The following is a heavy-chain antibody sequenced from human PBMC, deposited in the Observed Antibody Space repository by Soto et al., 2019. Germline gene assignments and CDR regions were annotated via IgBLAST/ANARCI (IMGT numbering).Heavy chain of an antibody. D-gene: IGHD3-16*01. CDR3: ARLNKITPAFDI. V-gene: IGHV3-30-3*01. CDR2: ISYDGSNK. J-gene: IGHJ3*02. Sequence: QVQLVESGGGVVQPGRSLRLSCAASGFTFSSYAMHWVRQAPGKGLEWVAVISYDGSNKYYADSVKGRFTISRDNSKNTLYLQMNSLRVEDTAVYYCARLNKITPAFDIWGQGTMVTVSS. CDR1: GFTFSSYA.